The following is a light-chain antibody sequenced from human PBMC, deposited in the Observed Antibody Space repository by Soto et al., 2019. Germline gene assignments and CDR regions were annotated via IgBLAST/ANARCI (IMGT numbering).Light chain of an antibody. J-gene: IGKJ3*01. CDR3: QQYGSSPFT. CDR2: GAS. CDR1: QSVTSSN. Sequence: EIVLTQSPGTLSLSPGERATLSCRARQSVTSSNLAWFQQKPGQAPRLLIYGASSRAIGIPDRFSGSGFGTDFPRTISRLEPEDFAVYYCQQYGSSPFTVGPATKVDI. V-gene: IGKV3-20*01.